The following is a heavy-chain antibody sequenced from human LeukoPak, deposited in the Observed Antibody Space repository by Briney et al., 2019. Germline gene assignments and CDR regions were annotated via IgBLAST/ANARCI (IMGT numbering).Heavy chain of an antibody. J-gene: IGHJ5*02. CDR3: ARGGDSWAYLNWFDP. D-gene: IGHD2-21*02. CDR1: GFTFSSYS. CDR2: ISSSSSYI. V-gene: IGHV3-21*01. Sequence: GGSLRLSCAASGFTFSSYSMNWVRQAPGKGLEWVSSISSSSSYIYYADSVKGRFTISRDNAKNSLYLQMNSLRAEDTAVYYCARGGDSWAYLNWFDPWGQGTLVTVSS.